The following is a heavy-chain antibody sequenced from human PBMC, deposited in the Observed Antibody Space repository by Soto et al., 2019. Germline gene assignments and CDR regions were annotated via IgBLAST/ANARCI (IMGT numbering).Heavy chain of an antibody. Sequence: GGSLRLSCAASGFTFSSYGMHWVRHPPGRGLQWVAVIWYDGSKQYYADSVKGRFTISRDSSKNTVYLQMDGLRAEDTAVYFCARVDPWNSLDYWGQGTQVSVSS. V-gene: IGHV3-33*01. CDR1: GFTFSSYG. CDR2: IWYDGSKQ. D-gene: IGHD1-1*01. CDR3: ARVDPWNSLDY. J-gene: IGHJ4*02.